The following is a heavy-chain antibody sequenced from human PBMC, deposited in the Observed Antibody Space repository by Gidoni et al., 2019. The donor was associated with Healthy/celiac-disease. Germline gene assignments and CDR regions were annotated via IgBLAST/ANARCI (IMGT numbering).Heavy chain of an antibody. CDR3: KMMVRGVLANWFDP. J-gene: IGHJ5*02. Sequence: EVQLLESGGGLVLPGGSLRLSCAASGFTFCSYAMSWVRKAAGKGLVWVSAISCSGGSTYYADSVKGRFTISRDNSKNTLYLQMNSLRAEDTAVYYCKMMVRGVLANWFDPWGQGTLVTVSS. CDR2: ISCSGGST. V-gene: IGHV3-23*01. CDR1: GFTFCSYA. D-gene: IGHD3-10*01.